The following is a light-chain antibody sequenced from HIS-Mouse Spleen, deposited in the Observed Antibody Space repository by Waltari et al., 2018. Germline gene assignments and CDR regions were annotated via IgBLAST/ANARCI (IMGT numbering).Light chain of an antibody. CDR2: GAS. J-gene: IGKJ1*01. Sequence: EIVLTHAPGTLSLSPGERAPLSSRASQSVSISYLACYQQKPGQAPRLLIYGASSRATGIPDRFSGSGSGTDFTLTISRLEPEDFAVYYCQQYGSSPPWTFGQGTKVEIK. CDR1: QSVSISY. CDR3: QQYGSSPPWT. V-gene: IGKV3-20*01.